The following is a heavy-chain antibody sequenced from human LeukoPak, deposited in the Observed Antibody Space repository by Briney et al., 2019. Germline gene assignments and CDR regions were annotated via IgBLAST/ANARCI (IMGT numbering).Heavy chain of an antibody. CDR2: ISYDGSNK. V-gene: IGHV3-30*03. CDR3: FNYAY. CDR1: GFTFSSYG. D-gene: IGHD3-16*01. Sequence: GRSLRLSCAASGFTFSSYGMHWVRQAPGKGLEWVAVISYDGSNKYYADSVKGRFTLSRDNSKNTVYLQVSSLRVEDTAVYYCFNYAYWGQGTLVTVSS. J-gene: IGHJ4*02.